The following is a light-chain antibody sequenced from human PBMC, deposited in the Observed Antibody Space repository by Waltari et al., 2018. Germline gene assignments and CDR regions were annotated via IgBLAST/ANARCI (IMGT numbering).Light chain of an antibody. CDR1: QSVSNY. V-gene: IGKV3-11*01. J-gene: IGKJ4*01. Sequence: DTVLTQSPATLSLSPGERATLPCRASQSVSNYLAWYQQKPGQAPRLLIYGASNRATGIPARFSGSGSGTDFTLTISSLEPEDFAVYYCQQRSNWPLTFGGGTKVEIK. CDR3: QQRSNWPLT. CDR2: GAS.